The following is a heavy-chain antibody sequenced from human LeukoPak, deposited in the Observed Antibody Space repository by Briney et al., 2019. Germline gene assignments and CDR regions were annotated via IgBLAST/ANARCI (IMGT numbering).Heavy chain of an antibody. CDR2: IYYSGST. CDR3: ARLPPHFDDYYYGMDV. D-gene: IGHD3-9*01. J-gene: IGHJ6*02. V-gene: IGHV4-39*01. Sequence: SETLSLTCTVSGGSISSSSYYWGWIRQPPGKGLEWIGSIYYSGSTYYNPSLKSRVTISVDTSKNQFSLELSSVTAADTAVYYCARLPPHFDDYYYGMDVWGQGTTVTVSS. CDR1: GGSISSSSYY.